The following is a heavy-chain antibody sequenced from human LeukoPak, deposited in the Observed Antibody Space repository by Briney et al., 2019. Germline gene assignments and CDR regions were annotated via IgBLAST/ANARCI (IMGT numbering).Heavy chain of an antibody. CDR3: ARAAYCSSTSCYIGSIGYYYYYMDV. Sequence: ASVKVSCKASGGTFTSYAISWVRQAPGQGLEWMGGIIPIFGTANYAQKFQGRVTITTDESTSTAYMELSSLRSEDTAVYYCARAAYCSSTSCYIGSIGYYYYYMDVWGKGTTVTVSS. D-gene: IGHD2-2*02. CDR1: GGTFTSYA. CDR2: IIPIFGTA. V-gene: IGHV1-69*05. J-gene: IGHJ6*03.